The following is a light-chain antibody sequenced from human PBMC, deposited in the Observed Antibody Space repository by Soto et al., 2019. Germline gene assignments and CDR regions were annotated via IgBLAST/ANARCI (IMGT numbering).Light chain of an antibody. CDR2: DVS. V-gene: IGLV2-14*03. J-gene: IGLJ1*01. CDR3: SSYPTSNTRQIV. CDR1: SSDVGGYNY. Sequence: QSALTQPASVSGSPGQSSTISCPGTSSDVGGYNYVSWYQHHPGKAPKLMIFDVSNRPSGVSNRFSGSKSGNTASLTISGLQPEDEADYYCSSYPTSNTRQIVFGTGTKVTVL.